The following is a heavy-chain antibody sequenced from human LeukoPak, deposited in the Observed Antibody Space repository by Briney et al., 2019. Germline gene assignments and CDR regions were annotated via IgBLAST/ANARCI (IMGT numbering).Heavy chain of an antibody. CDR1: GFTFDDYA. D-gene: IGHD1-14*01. CDR2: ISWNSGSI. V-gene: IGHV3-9*01. Sequence: GGSLRLSCAASGFTFDDYAMHWVRQAPGKGLEWVSGISWNSGSIGYADSVKGRFTISRDNAKNSLYLQMNSLRVEDTALYYCAKDRTPYYYGMDVWGQGTTVTVSS. CDR3: AKDRTPYYYGMDV. J-gene: IGHJ6*02.